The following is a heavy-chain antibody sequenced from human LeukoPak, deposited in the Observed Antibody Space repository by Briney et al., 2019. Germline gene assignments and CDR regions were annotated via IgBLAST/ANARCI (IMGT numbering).Heavy chain of an antibody. J-gene: IGHJ5*02. Sequence: SETLSLTCTDSGGSISSGGYYWTWIRQHPGKGLEWIGYIYYSGSTYYNPSLKSRVNISVDTSKNQFSLKLSSVTAADTAVYYCARDSGDWFDPWGQGTPVTVSS. CDR2: IYYSGST. CDR3: ARDSGDWFDP. CDR1: GGSISSGGYY. V-gene: IGHV4-31*03.